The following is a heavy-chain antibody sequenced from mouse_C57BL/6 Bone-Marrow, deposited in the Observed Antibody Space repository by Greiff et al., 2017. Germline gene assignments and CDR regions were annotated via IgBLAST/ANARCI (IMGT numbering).Heavy chain of an antibody. J-gene: IGHJ4*01. CDR3: ALSFFYGSSPYSAMYY. D-gene: IGHD1-1*01. V-gene: IGHV1-81*01. Sequence: VQVVESGAELARPGASVKLSCKASGYTFTSYGISWVKQRTGQGLEWIGEIYPRSGNTYYNEKFKGKATLTADKSSSTAYMELRSLTSEDSAVYFCALSFFYGSSPYSAMYYWCQGTSVTVSS. CDR2: IYPRSGNT. CDR1: GYTFTSYG.